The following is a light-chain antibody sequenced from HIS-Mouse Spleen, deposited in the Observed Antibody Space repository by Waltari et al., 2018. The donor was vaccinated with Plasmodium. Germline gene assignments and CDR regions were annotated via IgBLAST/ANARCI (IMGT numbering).Light chain of an antibody. CDR3: QQYNNWSFT. CDR2: GAS. Sequence: EIVMTQSPATLSVSPGARATLSCRASQSVSSNLVWYQQKPGQAPRRLIDGASTRATCIPARFSGSGSGTEFTITISSLQSEDFAVYYCQQYNNWSFTFGPGTKVDIK. V-gene: IGKV3-15*01. CDR1: QSVSSN. J-gene: IGKJ3*01.